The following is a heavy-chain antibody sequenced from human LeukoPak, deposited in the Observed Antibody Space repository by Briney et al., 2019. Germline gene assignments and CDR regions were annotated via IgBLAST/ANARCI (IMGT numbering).Heavy chain of an antibody. D-gene: IGHD1-20*01. CDR2: ISSSSSYI. J-gene: IGHJ4*02. CDR1: GFTFSSYS. CDR3: ARWGVRANWNDGVFDY. Sequence: GGSLRLSCAASGFTFSSYSMNWVRQAPGKGLEWVSSISSSSSYIYYADSVKGRFTISRDNAKNSLYLQMNSLRAEDTAVYYCARWGVRANWNDGVFDYWGQGTLVTVSS. V-gene: IGHV3-21*01.